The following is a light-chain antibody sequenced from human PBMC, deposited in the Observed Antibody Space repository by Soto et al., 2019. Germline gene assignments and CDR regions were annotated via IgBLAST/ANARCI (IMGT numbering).Light chain of an antibody. Sequence: QSVLTQPRSVSGSPGQSVTISCTGTSSDVGAYNYVSWYQQHPGKAPKLMIYDVSKRPSGVPDRFSGSKSGNTASLTISGLQAEDEADYYCCSYEGSDTPLVFGTGPKFTVL. J-gene: IGLJ1*01. CDR1: SSDVGAYNY. V-gene: IGLV2-11*01. CDR3: CSYEGSDTPLV. CDR2: DVS.